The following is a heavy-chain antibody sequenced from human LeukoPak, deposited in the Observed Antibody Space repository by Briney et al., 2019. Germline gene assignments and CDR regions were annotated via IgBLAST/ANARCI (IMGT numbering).Heavy chain of an antibody. CDR1: GFTFSSYS. V-gene: IGHV3-48*01. J-gene: IGHJ1*01. D-gene: IGHD3-22*01. CDR3: AREPPAYYYDSSGYSPEYFQH. CDR2: ISSSSSTI. Sequence: GGSLRLSCAASGFTFSSYSMNWVRQAPGKGLEWVSYISSSSSTIYYADSVKGRFTISRDNAKNSLYLQMNSLRAEDTAVYYCAREPPAYYYDSSGYSPEYFQHWGQGTLVTVSS.